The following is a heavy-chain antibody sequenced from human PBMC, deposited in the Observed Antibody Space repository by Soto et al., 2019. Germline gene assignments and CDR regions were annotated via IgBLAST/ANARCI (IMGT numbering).Heavy chain of an antibody. J-gene: IGHJ3*02. CDR2: ISAYNGNT. CDR1: GYTFTSYG. V-gene: IGHV1-18*01. CDR3: ASILSESWVLAFDI. D-gene: IGHD3-9*01. Sequence: ASVKVSCKASGYTFTSYGISWVRQAPGQGLEWMGWISAYNGNTNYTQKLQGRVTMTTDTSTSTAYMELRSLRSDDTAVYYCASILSESWVLAFDIWGQGTMVTVSS.